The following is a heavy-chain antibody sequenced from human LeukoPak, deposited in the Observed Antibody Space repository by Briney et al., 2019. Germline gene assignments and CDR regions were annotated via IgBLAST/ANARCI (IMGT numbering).Heavy chain of an antibody. CDR2: IWNVGNNK. CDR3: ATDWVYQIDY. J-gene: IGHJ4*02. Sequence: GGSLSLSCVASGFTFNRYGMHWVRQAPGKGLAWVGLIWNVGNNKCYADSVKGRFTISRDNATNKQTLQMNSLRVEDTAVYFCATDWVYQIDYWGRGTLVTVSS. V-gene: IGHV3-33*03. D-gene: IGHD5/OR15-5a*01. CDR1: GFTFNRYG.